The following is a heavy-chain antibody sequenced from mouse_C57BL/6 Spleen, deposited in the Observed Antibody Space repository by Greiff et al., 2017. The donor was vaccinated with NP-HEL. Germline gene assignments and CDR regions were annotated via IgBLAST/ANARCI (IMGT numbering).Heavy chain of an antibody. D-gene: IGHD1-1*02. CDR1: GFTFSNYW. CDR3: TGTELFYWYFDV. CDR2: IRLKSDNYAT. J-gene: IGHJ1*03. V-gene: IGHV6-3*01. Sequence: EVKVVESGGGLVQPGGSMKLSCVASGFTFSNYWMNWVRQSPEKGLEWVAQIRLKSDNYATHYAESVKGRFTISRDDSKSSVYLQMNNLRAEDTGIYYCTGTELFYWYFDVWGTGTTVTVSS.